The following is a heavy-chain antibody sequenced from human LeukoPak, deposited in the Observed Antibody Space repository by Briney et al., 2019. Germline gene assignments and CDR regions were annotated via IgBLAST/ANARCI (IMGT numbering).Heavy chain of an antibody. CDR3: TPSYTPLLLMPH. Sequence: GGSLRLSCVDSALSVGSNFMSWVRQAPGEGLEWVSVIYTGGSAYFADSVKGRFTISRDYSDNTVFLQMNSLRVEDTAVYYCTPSYTPLLLMPHWGQGTLVTVSS. CDR2: IYTGGSA. CDR1: ALSVGSNF. V-gene: IGHV3-66*01. D-gene: IGHD2-21*01. J-gene: IGHJ1*01.